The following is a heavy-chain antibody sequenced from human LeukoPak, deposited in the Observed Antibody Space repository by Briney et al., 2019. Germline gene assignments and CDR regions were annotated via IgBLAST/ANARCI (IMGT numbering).Heavy chain of an antibody. CDR3: ARVRYSDSSVLTRKRSYHFDY. Sequence: ASVKVSCKASGYTFTSYYMHWVRQAPGQGLEWMGIINPSGGSTSYAQKFQGRVTMTRDMSTSTVYMELSSLRSEDTAVCYCARVRYSDSSVLTRKRSYHFDYWGQGTLVTVSS. D-gene: IGHD3-22*01. V-gene: IGHV1-46*01. CDR1: GYTFTSYY. CDR2: INPSGGST. J-gene: IGHJ4*02.